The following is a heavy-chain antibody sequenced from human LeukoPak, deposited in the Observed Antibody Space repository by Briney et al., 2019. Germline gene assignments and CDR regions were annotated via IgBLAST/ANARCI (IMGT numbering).Heavy chain of an antibody. J-gene: IGHJ5*02. CDR2: ISYDGSNK. CDR1: GFTFSSYG. D-gene: IGHD1-26*01. CDR3: AKNYYAGAYYGWFAP. Sequence: GRSLRLSCAASGFTFSSYGMHWVRQAPGKGLEWVAVISYDGSNKYYADSVKGRFTISRDNSKNTLYLQMNSLRAEDTAVYYCAKNYYAGAYYGWFAPWGQGTLVTVAS. V-gene: IGHV3-30*18.